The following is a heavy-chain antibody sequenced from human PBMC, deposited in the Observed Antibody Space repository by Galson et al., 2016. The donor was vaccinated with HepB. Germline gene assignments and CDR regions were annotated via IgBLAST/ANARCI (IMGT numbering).Heavy chain of an antibody. J-gene: IGHJ6*01. CDR2: IESDGTEK. CDR1: GFTFSSYW. V-gene: IGHV3-7*01. Sequence: SLRLSCAASGFTFSSYWMTWVRQAPGKGLESVATIESDGTEKPYLDSMKGRFTISRDNSQNALYLQMNSLHQGPIGLPPGTLLQEHLWG. CDR3: TLLQEHL.